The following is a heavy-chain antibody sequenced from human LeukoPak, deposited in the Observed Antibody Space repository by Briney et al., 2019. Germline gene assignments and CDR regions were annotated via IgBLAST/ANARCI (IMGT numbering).Heavy chain of an antibody. D-gene: IGHD3-22*01. CDR3: ARGLGYYDSSGYIWYFDL. Sequence: GGSLRLSCAASGFTFSSYDMHWVRQATGKGLVWVSAIGTAGDTYYPGSVKGRFTISRENAKNSLYLQMNRLRAGDTAVYYCARGLGYYDSSGYIWYFDLWGRGTLVTVSS. CDR1: GFTFSSYD. CDR2: IGTAGDT. V-gene: IGHV3-13*01. J-gene: IGHJ2*01.